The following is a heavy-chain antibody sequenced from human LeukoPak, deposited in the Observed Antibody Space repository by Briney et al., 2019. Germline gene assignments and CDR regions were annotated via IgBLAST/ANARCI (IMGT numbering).Heavy chain of an antibody. CDR2: IYTSGST. CDR1: GGSISSYY. CDR3: ARVAAATTNPRFDY. V-gene: IGHV4-4*07. Sequence: SETLSLTCTVSGGSISSYYWSWIRQPAGKGLEWIGRIYTSGSTNYNPSLKSRVTMSVDTSKNQFSLKVSSVTAADTAVYYCARVAAATTNPRFDYWGPGTLVTVSS. J-gene: IGHJ4*02. D-gene: IGHD5-24*01.